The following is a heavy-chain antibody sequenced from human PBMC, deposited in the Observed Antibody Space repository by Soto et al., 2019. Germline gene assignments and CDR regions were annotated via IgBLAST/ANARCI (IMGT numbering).Heavy chain of an antibody. D-gene: IGHD3-22*01. J-gene: IGHJ4*02. CDR1: GYTFDDYP. Sequence: SVKVSCKASGYTFDDYPIHWVRQAPGQRLEWMGWISAGKGDTKYSQKLQGRMTITRDTSAATAYMELSSLRSEDTATYYCARDHYDASGYTYFDYWGQGTLVTVSS. V-gene: IGHV1-3*01. CDR2: ISAGKGDT. CDR3: ARDHYDASGYTYFDY.